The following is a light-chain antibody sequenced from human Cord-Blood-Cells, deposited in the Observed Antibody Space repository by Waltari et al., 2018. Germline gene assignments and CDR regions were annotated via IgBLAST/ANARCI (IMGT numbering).Light chain of an antibody. CDR3: SSYTSSSTWV. CDR2: DVS. V-gene: IGLV2-14*01. J-gene: IGLJ3*02. CDR1: RTDVGGVTY. Sequence: QSALTQPASVSGSPGQSTTLSCTGTRTDVGGVTYVSWYQQHPGKAPKLMIYDVSKRPSGVSNRFSGSKSGNTASLTISGLQAEDEADYYCSSYTSSSTWVFGGGTKLTVL.